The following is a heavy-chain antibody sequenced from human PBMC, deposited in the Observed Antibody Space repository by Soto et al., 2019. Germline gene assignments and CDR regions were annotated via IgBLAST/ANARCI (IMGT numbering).Heavy chain of an antibody. J-gene: IGHJ6*02. Sequence: PGGSLRLSCTASGFTFGDYAMSWFRQAPGKGLEWVGFIRSKAYGGTTEYAASVKGRFTISRDDSKSIAYLQMNSLKTEDTAVYYCTSAQRLVMGHYYYGMDVWGQGTTVTVSS. D-gene: IGHD6-13*01. CDR2: IRSKAYGGTT. V-gene: IGHV3-49*03. CDR3: TSAQRLVMGHYYYGMDV. CDR1: GFTFGDYA.